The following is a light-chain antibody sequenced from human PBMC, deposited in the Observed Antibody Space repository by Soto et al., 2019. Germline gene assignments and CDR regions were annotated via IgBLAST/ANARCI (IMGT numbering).Light chain of an antibody. J-gene: IGLJ1*01. Sequence: QSALTQPRSVSGSPGQSVTISCTGTSSDVGGYDYVSWYQQHPDKAPKLMIYDVSKRPSGVPDRFSGSKSGNTASLTISGLQADDEADYYCYSYAGSSYVFGTGTKVTVL. CDR3: YSYAGSSYV. CDR2: DVS. CDR1: SSDVGGYDY. V-gene: IGLV2-11*01.